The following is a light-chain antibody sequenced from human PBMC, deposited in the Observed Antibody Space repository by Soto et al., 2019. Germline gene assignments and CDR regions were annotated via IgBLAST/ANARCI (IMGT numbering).Light chain of an antibody. J-gene: IGKJ1*01. V-gene: IGKV3-20*01. CDR3: QQYESSPRT. CDR2: GAS. CDR1: QSVTNSY. Sequence: EIVMTQSPATLSLSPGERATLSCRASQSVTNSYLAWYQQKPGQAPRLLIYGASSRATGIPDRFSASGSGTDFTLTISRLEPEDFAVYYCQQYESSPRTFGQGTKV.